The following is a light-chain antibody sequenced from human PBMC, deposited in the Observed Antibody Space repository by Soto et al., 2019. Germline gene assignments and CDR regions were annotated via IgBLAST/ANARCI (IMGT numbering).Light chain of an antibody. CDR2: DAS. CDR3: QQGGNWPLT. CDR1: QSVSSH. J-gene: IGKJ5*01. V-gene: IGKV3-11*01. Sequence: IVLTQSPATLSLSPGERATVSCRASQSVSSHLAWYQQKRGQAPRLLIYDASSRASGIPARFSGSGSGTDFTLTISSLGPEDFAVYYCQQGGNWPLTFGQGTRLEIK.